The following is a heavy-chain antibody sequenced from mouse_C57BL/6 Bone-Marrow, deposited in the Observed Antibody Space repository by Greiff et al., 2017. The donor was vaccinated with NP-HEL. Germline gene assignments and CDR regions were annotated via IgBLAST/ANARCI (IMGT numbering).Heavy chain of an antibody. V-gene: IGHV1-26*01. J-gene: IGHJ2*01. D-gene: IGHD2-5*01. CDR2: INPNNGGT. Sequence: EVQLQQSGPELVKPGASVKISCKASGYTFTDYYMNWVKQSHGKSLEWIGDINPNNGGTSYNQKFKGKATLTVDKSSSTAYMELRSLTSEDSAVYYCARSSSYSNYWYYFDYWGQGTTLTVSS. CDR1: GYTFTDYY. CDR3: ARSSSYSNYWYYFDY.